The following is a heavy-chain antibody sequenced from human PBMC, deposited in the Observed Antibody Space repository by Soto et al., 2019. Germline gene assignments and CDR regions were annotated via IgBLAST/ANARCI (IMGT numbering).Heavy chain of an antibody. V-gene: IGHV4-30-4*01. CDR2: IYYSGST. J-gene: IGHJ6*02. CDR3: ARDRGRTYYDFWSGPLYYYYGMDV. Sequence: PSETLSLTCTVSGGSISGGDYYWSWIRQPPGKGLEWIGYIYYSGSTYYNPSLKSRVTISVDTSKNQFSLKLSSVTAADTAVYYCARDRGRTYYDFWSGPLYYYYGMDVWGQGTTVTVS. CDR1: GGSISGGDYY. D-gene: IGHD3-3*01.